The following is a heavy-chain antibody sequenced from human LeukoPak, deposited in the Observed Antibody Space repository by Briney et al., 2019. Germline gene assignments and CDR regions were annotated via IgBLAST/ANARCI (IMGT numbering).Heavy chain of an antibody. CDR2: IGTVGDT. D-gene: IGHD2-2*01. Sequence: GGSLRLSCAASGFTFSSCDLHWVRQATGKGLEWVSAIGTVGDTYYPGSVRGRFTISRENAKNSLYLQMNSLRAGDSAVYYCARGSSTSPGLGYYYGMDVWGQGTTVTVSS. V-gene: IGHV3-13*04. CDR1: GFTFSSCD. CDR3: ARGSSTSPGLGYYYGMDV. J-gene: IGHJ6*02.